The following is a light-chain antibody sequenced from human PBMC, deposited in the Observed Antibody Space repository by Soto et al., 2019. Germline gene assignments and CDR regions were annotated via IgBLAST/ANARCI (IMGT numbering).Light chain of an antibody. V-gene: IGKV4-1*01. Sequence: DIVLTQSPDSLAVSLGERATINCTSSQSVLHGSNNENYLTWYQQKPGQPPKLLIYWASTRESGVPDRFSGSGSGTDFTLTISSLQAEDVAVYYCQQFYTVTRTFGQGTKVEIK. J-gene: IGKJ1*01. CDR2: WAS. CDR1: QSVLHGSNNENY. CDR3: QQFYTVTRT.